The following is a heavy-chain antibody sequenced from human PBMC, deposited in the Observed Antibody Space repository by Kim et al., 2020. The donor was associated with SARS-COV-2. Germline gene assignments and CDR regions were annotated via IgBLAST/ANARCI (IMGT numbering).Heavy chain of an antibody. Sequence: TRYSPAFQGQVTISADTSISTAYLQWSSLKASDTAMYYCARLSGLALFDYWGQGTLVTVSS. CDR3: ARLSGLALFDY. D-gene: IGHD3-9*01. CDR2: T. V-gene: IGHV5-51*01. J-gene: IGHJ4*02.